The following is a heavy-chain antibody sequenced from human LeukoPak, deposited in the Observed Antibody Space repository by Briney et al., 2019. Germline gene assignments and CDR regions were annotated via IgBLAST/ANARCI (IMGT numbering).Heavy chain of an antibody. J-gene: IGHJ4*02. Sequence: SETLSLTCAVSGGSISSGGYSWSWIRQPPGKGLEWIGYIYHSGSTYYNPSLKSRVTISLDTSKNQFSLKLSSVTAADTAVYYCAGHHPRNTVDFWGQGTLVTVSS. CDR2: IYHSGST. D-gene: IGHD2/OR15-2a*01. CDR1: GGSISSGGYS. CDR3: AGHHPRNTVDF. V-gene: IGHV4-30-2*01.